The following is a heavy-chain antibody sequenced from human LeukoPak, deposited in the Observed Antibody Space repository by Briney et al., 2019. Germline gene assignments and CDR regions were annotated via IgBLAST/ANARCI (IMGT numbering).Heavy chain of an antibody. J-gene: IGHJ6*03. V-gene: IGHV3-23*01. CDR2: ISGSGGST. CDR3: ARDSFGAVYFYYYMDV. Sequence: PGGSLRLSCAASGFTFSSYAMSWVRQAPGKGLEWVSAISGSGGSTYYADSVKGRFTISRDNAKKSLYLQMNSLRAEDTAVYYCARDSFGAVYFYYYMDVWGKGTTVTVSS. CDR1: GFTFSSYA. D-gene: IGHD3-10*01.